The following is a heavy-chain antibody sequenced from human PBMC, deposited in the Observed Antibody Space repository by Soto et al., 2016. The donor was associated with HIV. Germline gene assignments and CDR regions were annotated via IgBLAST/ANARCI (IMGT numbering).Heavy chain of an antibody. D-gene: IGHD2-2*02. CDR2: ISPSGGST. CDR3: ATARCTSCYIIYYYYMDI. V-gene: IGHV3-23*01. J-gene: IGHJ6*03. Sequence: VETGGGLRLSCAASGFTFDDYDMRWVRQAPGKGLEWVSGISPSGGSTYYADSVKGRFTISRDNSKNTLYLQMNSLRAEDTAVYYCATARCTSCYIIYYYYMDIWGKGTTVTVSS. CDR1: GFTFDDYD.